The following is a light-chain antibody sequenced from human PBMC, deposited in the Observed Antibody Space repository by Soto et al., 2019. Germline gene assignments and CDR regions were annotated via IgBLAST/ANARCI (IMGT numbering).Light chain of an antibody. CDR3: QQYGSSGT. CDR2: DAS. CDR1: QSVSSN. V-gene: IGKV3-20*01. Sequence: EIVMTQSPATLSVSPGESATLSCRASQSVSSNLAWHQQKPGQAPRLLIYDASNRATGIPARFSGSGSGTDFTLTISRLEPEDFAVYYCQQYGSSGTFGQGTKVDI. J-gene: IGKJ1*01.